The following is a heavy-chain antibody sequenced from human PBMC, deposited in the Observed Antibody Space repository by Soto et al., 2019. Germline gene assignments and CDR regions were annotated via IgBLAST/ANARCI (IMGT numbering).Heavy chain of an antibody. CDR2: IIPIFGTA. CDR1: GGTFSSYA. V-gene: IGHV1-69*01. Sequence: QVQLVQSGAEVKKPRSSVKVSCKASGGTFSSYAISWVRQAPGQGLEWMGGIIPIFGTANDAQKFQGRVTITADPTASTAYMERSSLRSVDTDVYYCARDSEGRYCHYVPAGGYYYYGMDVWGQGTTVPVFS. J-gene: IGHJ6*02. D-gene: IGHD4-17*01. CDR3: ARDSEGRYCHYVPAGGYYYYGMDV.